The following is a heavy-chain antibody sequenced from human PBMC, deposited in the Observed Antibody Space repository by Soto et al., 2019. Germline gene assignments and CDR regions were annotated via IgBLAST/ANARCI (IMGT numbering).Heavy chain of an antibody. V-gene: IGHV4-4*07. CDR1: GDSISSYY. D-gene: IGHD5-18*01. Sequence: QVLLQESGPGLVKPSETLSLTCTVSGDSISSYYWSWIRQPAGKGLEWIGRIFTSGSTNYNPSLKSRVTMSVDTSKKQFSVKLTSVTAADTAVYYCARETDTAMVPQPTFAYGGQGTLVTVSS. CDR2: IFTSGST. CDR3: ARETDTAMVPQPTFAY. J-gene: IGHJ4*02.